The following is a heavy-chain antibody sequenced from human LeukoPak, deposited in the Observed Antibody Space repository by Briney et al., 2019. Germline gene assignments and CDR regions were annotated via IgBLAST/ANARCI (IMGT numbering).Heavy chain of an antibody. D-gene: IGHD4-23*01. CDR1: GFTFSSYW. J-gene: IGHJ4*02. CDR2: INSDGSTT. V-gene: IGHV3-74*01. Sequence: GGSLRLSCAASGFTFSSYWMHWVRQVPGKGLVWVSNINSDGSTTTYADSVKGRFTISRDNAENTLYLQMNSLRVEDTAVYYCARGRPHGNDYWGQGTLVTVSS. CDR3: ARGRPHGNDY.